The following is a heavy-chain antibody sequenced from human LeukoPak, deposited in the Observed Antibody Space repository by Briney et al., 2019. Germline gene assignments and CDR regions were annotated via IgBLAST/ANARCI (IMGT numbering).Heavy chain of an antibody. D-gene: IGHD4-17*01. J-gene: IGHJ4*02. CDR3: ERDPHGDYVLDY. CDR2: IYSGGST. Sequence: PGGSLRLSCAASGFTLSRNYMSCVRQAPGKGLEWVSVIYSGGSTYYADSVKGRFTISRHNSKNTLYLQMNSLRPEDTAVYYCERDPHGDYVLDYWGQGTLVTVSS. CDR1: GFTLSRNY. V-gene: IGHV3-53*04.